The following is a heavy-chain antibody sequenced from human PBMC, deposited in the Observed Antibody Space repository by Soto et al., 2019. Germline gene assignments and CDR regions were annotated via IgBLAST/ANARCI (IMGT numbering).Heavy chain of an antibody. Sequence: GSLRLSCAASGFTFSSYSMNWVRQAPGKGLEWVSSISSSSSYIYYADSVKGRFTISRDNAKNSLYLQMNSLRAEDTAVYYCARDPPRSGSYYYYYGMDVWGQGTTVTVSS. J-gene: IGHJ6*02. CDR3: ARDPPRSGSYYYYYGMDV. CDR1: GFTFSSYS. V-gene: IGHV3-21*01. CDR2: ISSSSSYI. D-gene: IGHD1-26*01.